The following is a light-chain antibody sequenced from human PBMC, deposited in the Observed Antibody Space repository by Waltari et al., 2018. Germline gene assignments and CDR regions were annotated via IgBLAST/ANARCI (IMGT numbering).Light chain of an antibody. V-gene: IGLV1-36*01. CDR1: SSNVGENA. CDR2: YDD. Sequence: QSVLTQPPSASGAPGQRVTISCSGSSSNVGENAVNWYQQLPGKAPQLLIYYDDLLPSGVSDRFSGSKSGTSASLAISGLQSEDEATYFCAAWDDSLNGVLVGGGTKLTVL. CDR3: AAWDDSLNGVL. J-gene: IGLJ2*01.